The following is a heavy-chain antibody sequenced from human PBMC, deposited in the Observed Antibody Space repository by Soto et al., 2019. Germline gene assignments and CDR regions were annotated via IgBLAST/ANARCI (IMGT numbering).Heavy chain of an antibody. V-gene: IGHV1-69*13. J-gene: IGHJ4*02. D-gene: IGHD5-12*01. CDR3: AREVTVASYSFDF. CDR1: GGTFNNYA. Sequence: GASVKVSCKASGGTFNNYALSWVRQAPGQGLEWMGGIIPIFNSANYAQKFQGRVTITADDSTSTAYMELRSLRPDDTAVYYCAREVTVASYSFDFWGQGTRVSVSS. CDR2: IIPIFNSA.